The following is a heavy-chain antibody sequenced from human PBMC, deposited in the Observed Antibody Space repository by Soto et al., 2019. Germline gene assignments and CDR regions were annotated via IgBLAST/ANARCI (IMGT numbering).Heavy chain of an antibody. V-gene: IGHV4-31*03. CDR3: ASLGYCSSTSCYPPYYGMDV. CDR1: GGSVSDGGFS. Sequence: SETLSLTCTVSGGSVSDGGFSWCWIRQHPGKGLEWIGYIYNSGDADYNPSLKSRVTISIDTSKNQFSLKLSSVTAADTAVYYCASLGYCSSTSCYPPYYGMDVWGQGTTVTVSS. D-gene: IGHD2-2*01. J-gene: IGHJ6*02. CDR2: IYNSGDA.